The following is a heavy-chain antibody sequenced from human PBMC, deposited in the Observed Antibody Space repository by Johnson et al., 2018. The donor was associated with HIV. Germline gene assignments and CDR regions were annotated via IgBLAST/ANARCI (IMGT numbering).Heavy chain of an antibody. Sequence: VQLVESGGGVVRPGGSLRLSCAASGFTFDDYGMSWVRQAPGKGLKWVSSITGSGGNTYDADSVKGRFTISRDNSKNTLYLQMNSLTAEDTALYYCARPKARGASDIGGQGTMVTVSS. CDR3: ARPKARGASDI. CDR2: ITGSGGNT. V-gene: IGHV3-23*04. D-gene: IGHD3-10*01. CDR1: GFTFDDYG. J-gene: IGHJ3*02.